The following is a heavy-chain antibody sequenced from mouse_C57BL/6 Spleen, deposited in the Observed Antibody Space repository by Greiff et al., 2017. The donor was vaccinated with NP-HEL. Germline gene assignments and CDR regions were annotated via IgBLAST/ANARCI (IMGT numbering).Heavy chain of an antibody. J-gene: IGHJ1*03. CDR2: INPNNGGT. V-gene: IGHV1-26*01. CDR1: GYTFTDYY. D-gene: IGHD1-1*01. Sequence: EVQLQQSGPELVKPGASVKISCKASGYTFTDYYMNWVKQSHGKSLEWIGDINPNNGGTSYNQKFKGKATLTVDKSSSTAYMELRSLTSEDSAVYYCARGPHYYGSSYRYFDVWGTGTTFTVSS. CDR3: ARGPHYYGSSYRYFDV.